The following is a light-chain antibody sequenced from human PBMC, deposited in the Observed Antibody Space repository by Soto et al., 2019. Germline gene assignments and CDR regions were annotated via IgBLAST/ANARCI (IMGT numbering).Light chain of an antibody. CDR1: QSISSN. Sequence: EIVMRQSPATVAVSPGERATLSCRASQSISSNLAWYQQKPGQAPRLLIYGASTRATAIPARFSGSGSGTEFTLTISSLQSEDFAVYYCQQYNDWPRTFGQGTKVDIK. V-gene: IGKV3-15*01. J-gene: IGKJ1*01. CDR2: GAS. CDR3: QQYNDWPRT.